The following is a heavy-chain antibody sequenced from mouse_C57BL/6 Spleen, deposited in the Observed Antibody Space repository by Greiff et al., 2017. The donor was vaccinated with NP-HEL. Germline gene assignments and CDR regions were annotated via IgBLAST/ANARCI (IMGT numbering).Heavy chain of an antibody. J-gene: IGHJ2*01. D-gene: IGHD1-1*01. Sequence: QVQLQQSGAELVRPGASVKLSCKASGYTFTDYYINWVKQRPGQGLEWIARIYPGSGNTYYNEKFKGKATLTAEKSSSTAYMQLSSLTSEDSAVYFCARPDYYGSSLDYWGQGTTLTVSS. V-gene: IGHV1-76*01. CDR3: ARPDYYGSSLDY. CDR2: IYPGSGNT. CDR1: GYTFTDYY.